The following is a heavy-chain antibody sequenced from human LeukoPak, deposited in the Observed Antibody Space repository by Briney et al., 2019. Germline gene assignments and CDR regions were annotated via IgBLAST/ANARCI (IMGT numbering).Heavy chain of an antibody. J-gene: IGHJ4*02. V-gene: IGHV4-39*01. CDR2: IYYSGAT. CDR1: GGSISSNNYY. D-gene: IGHD3-22*01. Sequence: SETLSLTCTVSGGSISSNNYYWGWIRQPPGKGLEWIGNIYYSGATYYNPSLKSRVTISVDTSKNQFSLKLSSVTAADTAVYYCARQAEYYYDSSGYLPGAFDYWGQGTLVTVSS. CDR3: ARQAEYYYDSSGYLPGAFDY.